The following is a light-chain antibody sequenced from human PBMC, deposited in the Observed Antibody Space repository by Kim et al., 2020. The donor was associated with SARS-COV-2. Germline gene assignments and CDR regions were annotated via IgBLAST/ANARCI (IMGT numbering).Light chain of an antibody. V-gene: IGLV2-11*01. CDR3: CSYAGSYTWV. J-gene: IGLJ3*02. Sequence: GQSVTISCTGTSSDVGGYNYVSWYQQHPGKAPKLMIYDVSKRPAGVPDRFSGSKSGNTASLTISGLQAEDEADYYCCSYAGSYTWVFGGGTKLTVL. CDR1: SSDVGGYNY. CDR2: DVS.